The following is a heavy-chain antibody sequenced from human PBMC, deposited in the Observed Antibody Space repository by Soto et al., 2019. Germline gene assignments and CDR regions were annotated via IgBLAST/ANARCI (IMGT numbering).Heavy chain of an antibody. Sequence: PGGSLRLSCTASGFIFGSYCMHWVRQAPGKGLEWVALISYDGTNKYYPDSVKGRFTISRDNPRNMLYLDMNSLSAEDTAMYYCARLPRDFCGRECSSANWGQGTKVTL. CDR3: ARLPRDFCGRECSSAN. D-gene: IGHD2-21*01. CDR2: ISYDGTNK. CDR1: GFIFGSYC. J-gene: IGHJ4*02. V-gene: IGHV3-30*03.